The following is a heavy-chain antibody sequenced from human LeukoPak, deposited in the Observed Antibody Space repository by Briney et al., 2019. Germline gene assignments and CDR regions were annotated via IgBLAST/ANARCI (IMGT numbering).Heavy chain of an antibody. Sequence: PGGSLRLSCAASGFTFSSYGTHWVRQAPGKGLEWVAVISYDGSNKYYADSVKGRFTISRDNSKNTLYLQMNSLRAEDTAVFYCAKSWGVEYSSGFYIGVDYWGQGTLVTVSS. J-gene: IGHJ4*02. V-gene: IGHV3-30*18. D-gene: IGHD3-22*01. CDR3: AKSWGVEYSSGFYIGVDY. CDR2: ISYDGSNK. CDR1: GFTFSSYG.